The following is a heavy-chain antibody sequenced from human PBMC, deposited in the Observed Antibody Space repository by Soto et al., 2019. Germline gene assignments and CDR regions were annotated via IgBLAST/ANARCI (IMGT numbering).Heavy chain of an antibody. CDR2: IYSGGST. Sequence: GSLRLSCAASGFAVSSNYMSWVRQAPGKGLEWVSVIYSGGSTYYADSVRGRFTISRHNSKNTLYLQMNSLRAEDTAVYYCARDSTYGGDAFDIWGQGTMVTVSS. V-gene: IGHV3-53*04. CDR3: ARDSTYGGDAFDI. J-gene: IGHJ3*02. CDR1: GFAVSSNY. D-gene: IGHD4-17*01.